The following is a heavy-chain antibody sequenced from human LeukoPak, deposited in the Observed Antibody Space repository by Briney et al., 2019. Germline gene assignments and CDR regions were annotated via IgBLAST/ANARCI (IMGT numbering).Heavy chain of an antibody. CDR3: ARDWGSIRYYGSDNYDTAFDI. V-gene: IGHV1-2*02. Sequence: ASVKVSCKASGYTFINYYMHWVRQAPGYGLEWMGWINPNSGGTNYAQKFQGRVTMTRDTSISTAYMELSRLRSDDTAVYYCARDWGSIRYYGSDNYDTAFDIWGHGTMVTVSS. CDR1: GYTFINYY. D-gene: IGHD3-10*01. CDR2: INPNSGGT. J-gene: IGHJ3*02.